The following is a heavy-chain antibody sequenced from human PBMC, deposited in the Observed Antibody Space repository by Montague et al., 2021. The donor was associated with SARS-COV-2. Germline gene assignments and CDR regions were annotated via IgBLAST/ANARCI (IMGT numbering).Heavy chain of an antibody. V-gene: IGHV3-21*01. CDR1: GFTFSSYS. Sequence: SLRLSCAASGFTFSSYSMNWVRQAPGKGLEWASSISSSSSYIYYADSVKGRFTISRDNAKNSLYLQMNSLRAEDTAVYYCARGSVYNWNGDDDAFDIWGQGTMVTVSS. J-gene: IGHJ3*02. CDR3: ARGSVYNWNGDDDAFDI. D-gene: IGHD1-1*01. CDR2: ISSSSSYI.